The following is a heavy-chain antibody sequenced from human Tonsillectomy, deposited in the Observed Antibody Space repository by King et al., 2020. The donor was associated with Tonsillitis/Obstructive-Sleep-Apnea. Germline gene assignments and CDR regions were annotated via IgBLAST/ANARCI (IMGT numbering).Heavy chain of an antibody. CDR1: GGSISSFY. Sequence: VQLQESGPGLVKPSETLSLTCTVSGGSISSFYWNWIRQPPGKGLEWIGYMYYSGSTNYNPSLKSRVTISVDTYKNQFSLKLSSVTAADTAVYYCAVPTTRLGSPYYYDSSGYPPLDSWGQGTLVPVSS. CDR3: AVPTTRLGSPYYYDSSGYPPLDS. CDR2: MYYSGST. V-gene: IGHV4-59*08. D-gene: IGHD3-22*01. J-gene: IGHJ4*02.